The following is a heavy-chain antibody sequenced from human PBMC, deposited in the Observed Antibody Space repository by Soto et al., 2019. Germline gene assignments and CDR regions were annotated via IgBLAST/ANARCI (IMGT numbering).Heavy chain of an antibody. CDR1: GGTFSSYT. Sequence: SVKVSCKASGGTFSSYTISWVRQAPGQGLEWMGRIIPILGIANYAQKFQGRVTITADKSTSTAYMELSSLRSEDTAVYYCARDPLVPTFHNDWFDPWGQGTLVTVSS. CDR2: IIPILGIA. CDR3: ARDPLVPTFHNDWFDP. J-gene: IGHJ5*02. D-gene: IGHD3-16*01. V-gene: IGHV1-69*04.